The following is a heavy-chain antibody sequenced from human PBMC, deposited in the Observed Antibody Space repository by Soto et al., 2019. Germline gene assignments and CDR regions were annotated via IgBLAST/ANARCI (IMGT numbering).Heavy chain of an antibody. D-gene: IGHD5-18*01. CDR2: VNSGSGVST. CDR1: GFTFSAYD. J-gene: IGHJ4*02. V-gene: IGHV3-23*01. Sequence: QTGGSLRLSCAASGFTFSAYDMNWVRQAPGKGLEWVSVVNSGSGVSTYYADSVKGRFTISRDDSKNTLYLQMNSLRAEDTAVYYCRAYTYGQGFDYWGQGTLVTVSS. CDR3: RAYTYGQGFDY.